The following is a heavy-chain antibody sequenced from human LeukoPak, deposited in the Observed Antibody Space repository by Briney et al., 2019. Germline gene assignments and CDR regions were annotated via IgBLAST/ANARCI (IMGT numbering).Heavy chain of an antibody. CDR2: ISESGNP. D-gene: IGHD3-10*01. V-gene: IGHV3-23*01. CDR3: AKDAQGGSGSYSWGTFDH. Sequence: GGSLRLSCAASGFTFNKYAMSWVRQAPGRGPEWVSGISESGNPVYAESVRGRFTISRDNSRNTLHLQMNSPRAEDTAVYYCAKDAQGGSGSYSWGTFDHWGQGTLVTVSS. CDR1: GFTFNKYA. J-gene: IGHJ4*02.